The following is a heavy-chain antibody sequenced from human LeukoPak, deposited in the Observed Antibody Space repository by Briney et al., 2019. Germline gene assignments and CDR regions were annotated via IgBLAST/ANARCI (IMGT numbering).Heavy chain of an antibody. J-gene: IGHJ3*02. Sequence: SETLSLTCAVYGGSFSGYYWSWIRQPPGKGLEWIGEINHSGSTNYNPSLKSRVTISVDKSKNQFSLKLSSVTAADTAVYYCASHGDYYDSSGYYYDAFDIWGQGTMVTVSS. CDR3: ASHGDYYDSSGYYYDAFDI. CDR2: INHSGST. D-gene: IGHD3-22*01. CDR1: GGSFSGYY. V-gene: IGHV4-34*01.